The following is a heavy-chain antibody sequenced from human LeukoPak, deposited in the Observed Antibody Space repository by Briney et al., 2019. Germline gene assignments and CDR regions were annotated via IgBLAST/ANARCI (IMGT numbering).Heavy chain of an antibody. Sequence: GGSLRLSCAASRFTFISYVMHWVRQAPGKGLEWVAFIRYDGSNKYYADSVKDRFTISRDNSKNTLNLQKNILRPHDTAGYYCARGGSVWLGGGYYYYYMDVWGKGTTVTISS. CDR3: ARGGSVWLGGGYYYYYMDV. CDR1: RFTFISYV. V-gene: IGHV3-30*02. D-gene: IGHD3-10*01. J-gene: IGHJ6*03. CDR2: IRYDGSNK.